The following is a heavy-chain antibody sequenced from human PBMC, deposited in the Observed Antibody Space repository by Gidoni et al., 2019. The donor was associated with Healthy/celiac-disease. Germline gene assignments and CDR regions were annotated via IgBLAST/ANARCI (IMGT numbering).Heavy chain of an antibody. Sequence: QVQLVESGGGVVQPGRSLRLSCAASGFTFRSYAMHWVRQAPGKGLEWVAVISYDGSNKYYADSVKGRFTISRDNSKNTLYLQMNSLRAEDTAVYYCARELDIVVVPAGVYYYYGMDVWGQGTTVTVSS. J-gene: IGHJ6*02. CDR3: ARELDIVVVPAGVYYYYGMDV. CDR2: ISYDGSNK. CDR1: GFTFRSYA. D-gene: IGHD2-2*01. V-gene: IGHV3-30-3*01.